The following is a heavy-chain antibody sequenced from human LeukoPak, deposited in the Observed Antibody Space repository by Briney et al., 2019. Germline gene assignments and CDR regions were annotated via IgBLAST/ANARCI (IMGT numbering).Heavy chain of an antibody. J-gene: IGHJ4*02. Sequence: SETLSLTCTVSGASITSGAYYWTWIRQHPGEGLEWIGYSSYSGSAYYSPSLKSRVTISVDTSKSQFSLKLSSVTAADTAVYYCARYYCASSRCPGVDYWGQGTLVTVSS. D-gene: IGHD2-2*01. CDR2: SSYSGSA. CDR3: ARYYCASSRCPGVDY. CDR1: GASITSGAYY. V-gene: IGHV4-31*03.